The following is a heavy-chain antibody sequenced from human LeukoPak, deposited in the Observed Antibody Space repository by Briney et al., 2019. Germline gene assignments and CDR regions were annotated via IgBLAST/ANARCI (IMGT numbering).Heavy chain of an antibody. CDR3: ARVRGSKFDY. CDR1: GVSISSSNSY. J-gene: IGHJ4*02. V-gene: IGHV4-39*07. D-gene: IGHD3-10*01. CDR2: IYYSGNT. Sequence: SETLSLTCTVSGVSISSSNSYWGWIRQPPGKGLEWIGSIYYSGNTYYNPSLKSRVTISVDTSKNQFSLKLSSVTAADTAVYYCARVRGSKFDYWGQGTLVTVSS.